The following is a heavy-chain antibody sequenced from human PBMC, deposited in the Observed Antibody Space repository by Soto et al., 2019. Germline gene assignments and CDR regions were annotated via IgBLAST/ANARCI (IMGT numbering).Heavy chain of an antibody. CDR1: GYTFTSYD. D-gene: IGHD4-17*01. CDR3: ARGQRDYGDYYYYYYYGMDV. CDR2: MNPNSGNT. Sequence: ASVKVSCKASGYTFTSYDINWVRQATGQGLEWMGWMNPNSGNTGYAQKFQGRVTMTRNTSISTAYMELSSLGSEDTAAYYCARGQRDYGDYYYYYYYGMDVWGQGTTVTVSS. V-gene: IGHV1-8*01. J-gene: IGHJ6*02.